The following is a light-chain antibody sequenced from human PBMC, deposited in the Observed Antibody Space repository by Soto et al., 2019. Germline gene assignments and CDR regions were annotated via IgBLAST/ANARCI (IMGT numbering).Light chain of an antibody. CDR1: QSVSNN. CDR2: GAS. Sequence: EIVMTQSPATLSVSPGERATLSCRASQSVSNNLAWYQQKSGRAPRLLIYGASTRATGIPARFSGSGSGTEFTLTISSLQSEDFAVYYCQQYNNWPPMFGQGTKVEIK. J-gene: IGKJ1*01. CDR3: QQYNNWPPM. V-gene: IGKV3-15*01.